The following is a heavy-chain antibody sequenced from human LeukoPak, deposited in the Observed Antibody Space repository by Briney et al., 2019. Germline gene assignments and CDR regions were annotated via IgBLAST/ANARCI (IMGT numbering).Heavy chain of an antibody. D-gene: IGHD3-22*01. CDR1: GGSFSGYY. Sequence: SETLSLTCAVYGGSFSGYYWSWIRQPPGKGLEWIGEINHSGSTNYNPSLKSRVTISVDTSKNQFSLKLSSVTAADTAVYYCARAWGVVVITGYNYYYYMDVWGKGTTVTVSS. J-gene: IGHJ6*03. CDR3: ARAWGVVVITGYNYYYYMDV. V-gene: IGHV4-34*01. CDR2: INHSGST.